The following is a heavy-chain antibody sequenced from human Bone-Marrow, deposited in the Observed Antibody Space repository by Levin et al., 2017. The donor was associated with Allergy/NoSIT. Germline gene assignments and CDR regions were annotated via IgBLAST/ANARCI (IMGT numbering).Heavy chain of an antibody. V-gene: IGHV3-30*18. J-gene: IGHJ4*02. CDR1: GFTFSSYG. D-gene: IGHD3-10*01. CDR3: AKVGDATYYYGSGSYYPYFDY. CDR2: ISYDGSNK. Sequence: GGSLRLSCAASGFTFSSYGMHWVRQAPGKGLEWVAVISYDGSNKYYADSVKGRFTISRDNSKNTLYLQMNSLRAEDTAVYYCAKVGDATYYYGSGSYYPYFDYWGQGTLVTVSS.